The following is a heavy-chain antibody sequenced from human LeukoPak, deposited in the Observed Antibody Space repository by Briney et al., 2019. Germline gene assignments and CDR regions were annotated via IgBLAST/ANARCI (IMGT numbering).Heavy chain of an antibody. Sequence: PGGSLRLSCAASGFTFSSYGMHWVRQAPGKGLEWVAVIWYDGSNKYYADSVKGRFTISRDNSKNTLYLQMNSLRAEDTAVYYCAKDTNDFWSGYYEYYFDYWGQGTLVTVSS. V-gene: IGHV3-33*06. CDR3: AKDTNDFWSGYYEYYFDY. D-gene: IGHD3-3*01. CDR2: IWYDGSNK. J-gene: IGHJ4*02. CDR1: GFTFSSYG.